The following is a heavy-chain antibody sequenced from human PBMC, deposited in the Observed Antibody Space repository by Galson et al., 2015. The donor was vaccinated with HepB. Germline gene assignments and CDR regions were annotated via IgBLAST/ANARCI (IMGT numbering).Heavy chain of an antibody. CDR3: ARGDFWSGYPPDEGVDY. CDR1: GGTFSSYA. D-gene: IGHD3-3*01. J-gene: IGHJ4*02. CDR2: IIPIFGTA. V-gene: IGHV1-69*13. Sequence: SVKVSCKASGGTFSSYAISWVRQAPGQGLEWMGGIIPIFGTANYAQKFQGRVTITADESTSTAYMELSSLRSEDTAVYYCARGDFWSGYPPDEGVDYWGQGTLVTVSS.